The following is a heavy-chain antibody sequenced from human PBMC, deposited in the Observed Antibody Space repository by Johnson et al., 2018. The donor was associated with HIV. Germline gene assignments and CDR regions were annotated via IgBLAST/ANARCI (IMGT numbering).Heavy chain of an antibody. V-gene: IGHV3-11*04. CDR3: ARFMGSTWSDASDI. Sequence: QVQLVESGGRVVRPGGSLRLSCTASGFTFSDFYMSWIRQAPGKGLEWVSYISTSGSNIYYADSVRGRFTISRDNAKNSLYLQMNFLRPEDTAVYYCARFMGSTWSDASDIWGQGTMVIVSS. D-gene: IGHD1-26*01. CDR2: ISTSGSNI. J-gene: IGHJ3*02. CDR1: GFTFSDFY.